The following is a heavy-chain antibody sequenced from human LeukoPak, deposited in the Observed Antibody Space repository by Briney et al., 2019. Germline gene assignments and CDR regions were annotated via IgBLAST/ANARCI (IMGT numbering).Heavy chain of an antibody. J-gene: IGHJ3*02. CDR2: IYYSGST. Sequence: PSETLSLTCTVSGGSISSYYWSWIRPPPGKGLEWIGYIYYSGSTNYNPSLKSRVTISVDTSKNQFSLKLSSVTAADTAVYYCARETGSDAFDIWGQGTMVTVSS. CDR3: ARETGSDAFDI. CDR1: GGSISSYY. D-gene: IGHD1-14*01. V-gene: IGHV4-59*01.